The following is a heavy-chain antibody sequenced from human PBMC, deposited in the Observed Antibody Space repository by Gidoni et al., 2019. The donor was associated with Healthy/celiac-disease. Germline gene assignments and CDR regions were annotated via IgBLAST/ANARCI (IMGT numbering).Heavy chain of an antibody. CDR1: GFTFSDYY. CDR2: ISSSSRYT. V-gene: IGHV3-11*05. CDR3: ASPYSSGWYSYGY. J-gene: IGHJ4*02. Sequence: QVQLVESGGGLVKPGGSLRLSCAASGFTFSDYYLRWIRQAPGKGLEWVSYISSSSRYTNYADSVKGRFTISRDNAKNSLYRQMNSLRAEDTAVYYCASPYSSGWYSYGYWGQGTLVTVSS. D-gene: IGHD6-19*01.